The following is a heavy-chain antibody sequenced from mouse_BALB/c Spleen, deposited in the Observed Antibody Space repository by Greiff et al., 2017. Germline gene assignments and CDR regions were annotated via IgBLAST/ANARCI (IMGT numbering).Heavy chain of an antibody. CDR1: GFTFSSFG. D-gene: IGHD4-1*01. Sequence: EVQVVESGGGLVQPGGSRKLSCAASGFTFSSFGMHWVRQAPEKGLEWVAYISSGSSTIYYADTVKGRFTISRDNPKNTLFLQMTSLRSEDTDMYYCARSGLTGAMDYWGQGTSVTVSS. CDR2: ISSGSSTI. V-gene: IGHV5-17*02. J-gene: IGHJ4*01. CDR3: ARSGLTGAMDY.